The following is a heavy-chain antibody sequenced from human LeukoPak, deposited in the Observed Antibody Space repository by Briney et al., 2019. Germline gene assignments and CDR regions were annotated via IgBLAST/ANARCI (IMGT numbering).Heavy chain of an antibody. CDR2: ISAYNGNT. J-gene: IGHJ6*03. V-gene: IGHV1-18*01. D-gene: IGHD2-8*01. Sequence: ASVKVSCKASGYTFTSYGISWVRQAPGQGLEWMGWISAYNGNTNYAQKLQGRVTMTTDTSTSTAYMELRSLRSDDTAVYYCARSRRLIAYGYYYMDVWGKGTTVTVSS. CDR3: ARSRRLIAYGYYYMDV. CDR1: GYTFTSYG.